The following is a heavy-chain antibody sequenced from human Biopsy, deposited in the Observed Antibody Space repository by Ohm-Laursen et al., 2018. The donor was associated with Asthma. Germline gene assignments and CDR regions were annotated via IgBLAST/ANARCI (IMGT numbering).Heavy chain of an antibody. D-gene: IGHD2-2*01. V-gene: IGHV1-69*01. Sequence: GPCNTCVFGLERDAPGQRLGWIGDSHSHFCTTTYPQKFQDRVTITADDSTSTVYMELSSLRSEDTAVYYCARKAGSCISRTCYSLDFWGQGTLVTVSA. CDR2: SHSHFCTT. CDR1: GPCNTCV. J-gene: IGHJ4*02. CDR3: ARKAGSCISRTCYSLDF.